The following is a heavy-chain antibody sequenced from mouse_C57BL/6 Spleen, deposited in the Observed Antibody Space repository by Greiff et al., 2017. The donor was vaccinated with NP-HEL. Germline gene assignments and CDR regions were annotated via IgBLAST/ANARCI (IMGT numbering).Heavy chain of an antibody. Sequence: VQLKQSGPELVKPGASVKISCKASGYSFTGYYMNWVKQSPEKSLEWIGEINPSTGGTTYNQKFKAKATLTVDKSSSTAYLQLKSLTSEDSAVYSCARSNYGCSSFAYWGQGTLVTVSA. V-gene: IGHV1-42*01. J-gene: IGHJ3*01. CDR2: INPSTGGT. CDR1: GYSFTGYY. D-gene: IGHD1-1*01. CDR3: ARSNYGCSSFAY.